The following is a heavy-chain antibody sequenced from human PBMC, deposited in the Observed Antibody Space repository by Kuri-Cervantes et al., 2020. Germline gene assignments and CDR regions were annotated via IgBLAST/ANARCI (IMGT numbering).Heavy chain of an antibody. J-gene: IGHJ5*02. D-gene: IGHD4-17*01. CDR3: AICYGDYGLDWFDP. CDR2: IIPIFGTA. CDR1: GGTFSSYA. V-gene: IGHV1-69*06. Sequence: SVKVSCKASGGTFSSYAISWVRQAPGQGLEWMGGIIPIFGTANYAQKFQGRVTITADKSTSTAYMELSSLRSEDTAVYYCAICYGDYGLDWFDPWGQGTLVTVSS.